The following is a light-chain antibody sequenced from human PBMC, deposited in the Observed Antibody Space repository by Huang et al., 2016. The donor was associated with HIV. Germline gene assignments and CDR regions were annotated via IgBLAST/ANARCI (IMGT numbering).Light chain of an antibody. V-gene: IGKV3-15*01. CDR2: GAS. J-gene: IGKJ2*01. CDR1: QSVSNN. CDR3: QQYNDWPPT. Sequence: IVMTQSPATLSVSPGDRATLPCRASQSVSNNLAWYHQNPGQAPRLLIYGASTRATGVPARFSGSGSGTEFTLTINSLTSEDFTVFYCQQYNDWPPTFGQGTKLEIK.